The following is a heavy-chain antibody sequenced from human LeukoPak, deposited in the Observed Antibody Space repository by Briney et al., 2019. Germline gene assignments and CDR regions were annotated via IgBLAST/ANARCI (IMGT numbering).Heavy chain of an antibody. J-gene: IGHJ4*02. CDR1: GFNVSSNY. CDR2: IYSGGST. D-gene: IGHD6-13*01. V-gene: IGHV3-66*01. Sequence: GGSLRLSCAVSGFNVSSNYLNWVRQAPGKGPEWVSVIYSGGSTYYADSVKGRFTISRDNSKNTLYLQMNSLRAEDTAVYHCARVDSRTAQYDYWGQGTLVTVSS. CDR3: ARVDSRTAQYDY.